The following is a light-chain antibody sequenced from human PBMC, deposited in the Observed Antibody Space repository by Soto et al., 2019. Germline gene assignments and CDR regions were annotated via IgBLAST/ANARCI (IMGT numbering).Light chain of an antibody. Sequence: IVLTEYPATLSLSPGQSATLSCRASQSVSSYLAWYQQKPGQAPRLLIYDASNRATGIPARFSGSGSGTDFTLTISSLEPEDFAVYYCQQRSNWLWTFGPGTKVDIK. J-gene: IGKJ1*01. CDR1: QSVSSY. CDR3: QQRSNWLWT. V-gene: IGKV3-11*01. CDR2: DAS.